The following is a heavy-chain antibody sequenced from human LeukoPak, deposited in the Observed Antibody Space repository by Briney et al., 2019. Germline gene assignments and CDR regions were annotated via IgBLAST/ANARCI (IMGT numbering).Heavy chain of an antibody. CDR2: ISAYNGNT. CDR3: ARIEDGGNSESYYYYYGMDV. CDR1: GYTFTSYG. Sequence: GASVKVSCKASGYTFTSYGISWVRQAPGQGVEWMGWISAYNGNTNYAQKLQGRVTMTTDTSTSTAYMELRSLRSDDTAVYYCARIEDGGNSESYYYYYGMDVWGQGTTVTVSS. V-gene: IGHV1-18*01. D-gene: IGHD4-23*01. J-gene: IGHJ6*02.